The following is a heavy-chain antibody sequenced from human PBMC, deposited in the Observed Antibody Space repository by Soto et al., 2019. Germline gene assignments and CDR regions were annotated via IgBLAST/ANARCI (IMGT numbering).Heavy chain of an antibody. CDR3: ARESEELTSNFDY. CDR1: GFTFTRYS. J-gene: IGHJ4*02. CDR2: ISSTTNYI. V-gene: IGHV3-21*06. Sequence: GGSLRLSCAASGFTFTRYSMNWVRQAPGKGLEWVSSISSTTNYIYYGDSMKGRFTISRDNAKNSLHLEMNSLRAEDTAVYYCARESEELTSNFDYWGQGTLVTVSS. D-gene: IGHD1-7*01.